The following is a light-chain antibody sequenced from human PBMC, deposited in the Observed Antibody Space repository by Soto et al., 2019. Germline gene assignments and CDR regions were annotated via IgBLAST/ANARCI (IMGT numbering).Light chain of an antibody. J-gene: IGKJ1*01. CDR3: QHYKDYSCT. Sequence: DIHMTQSPSTLSATLGDRVTITCRASQSIGVWLAWYQQKPGKAPNLLIYKTSSLETGVPSRFSGSGSGTEFTLTISSLQPDDFATYYCQHYKDYSCTFGQGTKVDIK. CDR2: KTS. CDR1: QSIGVW. V-gene: IGKV1-5*03.